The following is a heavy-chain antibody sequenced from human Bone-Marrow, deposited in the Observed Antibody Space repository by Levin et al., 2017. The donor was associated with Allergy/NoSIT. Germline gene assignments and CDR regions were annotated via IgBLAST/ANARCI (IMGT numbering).Heavy chain of an antibody. Sequence: GGSLRLSCAASGFTFSSYAMHWVRQAPGKGLEWVAVISYDGSNKYYADSVKGRFTISRDNSKNTLYLQMNSLRAEDTAVYYCARDLWYRDYGEIVGAEAFDIWGQGTMVTVSS. D-gene: IGHD4-17*01. V-gene: IGHV3-30-3*01. CDR1: GFTFSSYA. CDR3: ARDLWYRDYGEIVGAEAFDI. J-gene: IGHJ3*02. CDR2: ISYDGSNK.